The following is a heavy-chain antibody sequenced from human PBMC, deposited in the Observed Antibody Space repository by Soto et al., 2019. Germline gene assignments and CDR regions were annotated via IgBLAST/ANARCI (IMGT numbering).Heavy chain of an antibody. J-gene: IGHJ4*02. CDR3: ARAYCSGGSCYSGHDY. CDR1: GFTFSHYY. D-gene: IGHD2-15*01. CDR2: ISSSGSTI. Sequence: QVQLVESGGGLVKPGGSLRLSCAASGFTFSHYYMSWIRQAPGKGLEWVSYISSSGSTIYYADSVKGRFTISRDNAKNSLYLQMNSLRAEDSAVYYCARAYCSGGSCYSGHDYWGQGTLVTVSS. V-gene: IGHV3-11*01.